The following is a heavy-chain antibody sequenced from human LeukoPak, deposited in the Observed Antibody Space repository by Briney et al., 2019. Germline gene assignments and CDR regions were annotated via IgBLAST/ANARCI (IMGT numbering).Heavy chain of an antibody. Sequence: GGSLRLSCAASGFTFSSYWMHWVRQAPGKGLEWVSAISGSGGSTYYADSVKGRFTISRDNSKNTLYLQMNSLRAEDTAVYYCAKGFGSAPFDYWGQGTLVTVSS. CDR1: GFTFSSYW. CDR2: ISGSGGST. CDR3: AKGFGSAPFDY. J-gene: IGHJ4*02. V-gene: IGHV3-23*01. D-gene: IGHD3-10*01.